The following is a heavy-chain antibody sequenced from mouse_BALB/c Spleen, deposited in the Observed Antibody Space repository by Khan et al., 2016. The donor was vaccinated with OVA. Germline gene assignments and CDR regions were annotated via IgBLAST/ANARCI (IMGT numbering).Heavy chain of an antibody. CDR2: INPSTGYT. Sequence: QVRLQQSGAELAKPGASVKMSCKASGYTFLNYWILWVKQRPGQGLEWIGYINPSTGYTEYNQNFKDKATLTADKSSSTAYMQLSSLTSEDSAVYYCARRDLRWDFDYWGQGTTLTVSS. CDR3: ARRDLRWDFDY. J-gene: IGHJ2*01. D-gene: IGHD1-1*01. CDR1: GYTFLNYW. V-gene: IGHV1-7*01.